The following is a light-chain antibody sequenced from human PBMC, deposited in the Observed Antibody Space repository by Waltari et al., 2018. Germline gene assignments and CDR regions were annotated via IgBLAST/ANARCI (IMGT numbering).Light chain of an antibody. V-gene: IGLV3-25*03. J-gene: IGLJ3*02. CDR3: QSADSSGWV. CDR1: ALPTQF. Sequence: SYELTQPPSLSVSPGQTASITCSGAALPTQFGYWYQQKAGQAPVLVIVQDTERTSGIPERLSGSTTGTTVTLTISAVQAEDEADYYCQSADSSGWVFGGGTKLTVL. CDR2: QDT.